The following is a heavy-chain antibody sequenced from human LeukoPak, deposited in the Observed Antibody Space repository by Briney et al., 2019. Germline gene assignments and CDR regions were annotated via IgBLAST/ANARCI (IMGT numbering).Heavy chain of an antibody. CDR1: GGTFSSYA. J-gene: IGHJ4*02. V-gene: IGHV1-69*05. Sequence: GASVKVSCKASGGTFSSYAISWVRQAPGQGLEWMGRIIPIFGTANYAQKFQGRVTITTDESTSTAYMELSSLRSEDTAVYYCAKQVGYDILTGTRVGYFDYWGQGSLVTVSS. CDR3: AKQVGYDILTGTRVGYFDY. D-gene: IGHD3-9*01. CDR2: IIPIFGTA.